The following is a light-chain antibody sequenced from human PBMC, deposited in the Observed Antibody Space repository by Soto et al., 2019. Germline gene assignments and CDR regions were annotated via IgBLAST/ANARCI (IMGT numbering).Light chain of an antibody. CDR3: QHYDGYPLT. J-gene: IGKJ4*01. CDR1: QRISSW. Sequence: DIQMTQSPSTLSASVGDRVTISCRASQRISSWLAWYQQKPGKAPKLLIYKASILESGVPSRFSGSGSGTEFTLTITSLQPDDFATYYCQHYDGYPLTFGGGTKVEIK. V-gene: IGKV1-5*03. CDR2: KAS.